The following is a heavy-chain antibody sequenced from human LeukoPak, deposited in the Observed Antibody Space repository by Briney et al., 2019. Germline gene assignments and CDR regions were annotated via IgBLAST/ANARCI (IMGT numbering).Heavy chain of an antibody. Sequence: GGSLILSCAASGFTFSTYWMHWVRQAPGKGLVWVSRINTDGSTTNYADFVKGRFTISRDNAKNTLYLQMNSLRAEDTAVYYCAKGWAQYSSDWGQGTMVTVSS. CDR3: AKGWAQYSSD. V-gene: IGHV3-74*01. CDR2: INTDGSTT. J-gene: IGHJ3*01. D-gene: IGHD1-26*01. CDR1: GFTFSTYW.